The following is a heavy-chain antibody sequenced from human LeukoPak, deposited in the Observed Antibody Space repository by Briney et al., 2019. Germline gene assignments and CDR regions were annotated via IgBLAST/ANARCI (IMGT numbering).Heavy chain of an antibody. J-gene: IGHJ2*01. D-gene: IGHD4-17*01. Sequence: ASVNVSCKPSGYSFTGYFIHWVRQAPGQGLEWMGWINPDSGDTNYAQKFQGWVTMTRDTSISTAYMELSRLRSDDTAVYYCARGPIHDYGDKSLPSYWYFDLWGRGTLVTVSS. V-gene: IGHV1-2*04. CDR3: ARGPIHDYGDKSLPSYWYFDL. CDR1: GYSFTGYF. CDR2: INPDSGDT.